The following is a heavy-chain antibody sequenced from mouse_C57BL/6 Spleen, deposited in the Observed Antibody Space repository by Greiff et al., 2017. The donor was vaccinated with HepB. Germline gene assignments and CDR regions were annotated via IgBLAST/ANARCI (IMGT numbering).Heavy chain of an antibody. CDR2: ISDGGSYT. V-gene: IGHV5-4*01. D-gene: IGHD1-1*02. J-gene: IGHJ4*01. CDR1: GFTFSSYA. Sequence: EVKLVESGGGLVKPGGSLKLSCAASGFTFSSYAMSWVRQTPEKRLEWVATISDGGSYTYYPDNVKGRFTISRDNAKNNLYLQMSHLKSEDTAIYYCARDRFYYRGAMDYWGQGTSVTVSS. CDR3: ARDRFYYRGAMDY.